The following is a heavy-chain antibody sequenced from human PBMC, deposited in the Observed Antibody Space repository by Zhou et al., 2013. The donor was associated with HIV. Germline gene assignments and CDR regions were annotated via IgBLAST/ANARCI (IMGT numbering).Heavy chain of an antibody. Sequence: QVQLVQSGAEMKKPGASLNISCKASGYAFTTYYIHWVRQAPGQGLEWMGLINPGIGTTYYAEKFQGRVTMTRDTSTNTVNMQLGTLTSEDTAVYYCARDIPILSVTTLDYWGQGTLVTVSS. CDR1: GYAFTTYY. D-gene: IGHD4-4*01. CDR2: INPGIGTT. CDR3: ARDIPILSVTTLDY. V-gene: IGHV1-46*01. J-gene: IGHJ4*02.